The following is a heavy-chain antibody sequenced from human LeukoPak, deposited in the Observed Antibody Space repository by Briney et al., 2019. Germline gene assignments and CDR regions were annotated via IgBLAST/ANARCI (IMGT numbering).Heavy chain of an antibody. V-gene: IGHV4-38-2*02. CDR1: GYSISSGYY. CDR3: TRLPPPPARDNDPYYFVY. CDR2: IYQSGST. J-gene: IGHJ4*02. D-gene: IGHD1-1*01. Sequence: SETLSLTCSVSGYSISSGYYWGWIRPPPGKGLEWIGRIYQSGSTNYNPSLKSRVIIPVDTSKNQFSLKLSSVTAADTAVYDCTRLPPPPARDNDPYYFVYWGQGTLVTVSS.